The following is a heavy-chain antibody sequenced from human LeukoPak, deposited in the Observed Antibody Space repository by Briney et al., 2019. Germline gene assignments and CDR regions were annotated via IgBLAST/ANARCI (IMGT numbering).Heavy chain of an antibody. Sequence: SETLSLTCTVSGGSISSSSYYWGWIRQPPGKGLEWIGSIYYSGSTYYSPSLESRVTISVDTSKNQFSLKLSSVTAADTALYYCARGSSSYDTFDIWGQGTMVTVSS. CDR2: IYYSGST. V-gene: IGHV4-39*07. D-gene: IGHD6-13*01. J-gene: IGHJ3*02. CDR1: GGSISSSSYY. CDR3: ARGSSSYDTFDI.